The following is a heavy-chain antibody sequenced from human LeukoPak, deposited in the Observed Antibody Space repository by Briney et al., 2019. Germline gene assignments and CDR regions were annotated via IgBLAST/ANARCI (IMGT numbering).Heavy chain of an antibody. D-gene: IGHD2-2*01. J-gene: IGHJ2*01. CDR2: IYYSGST. V-gene: IGHV4-39*07. Sequence: PSETVSLTCTVSGGSISSSSYYWGWIRQPPGKGLEWIGSIYYSGSTYYNPSLKSRVTISVDTSKNQFSLKLSSVTAADTAVYYCARDLVVVVPAAIDWYFDLWGRGTLVTVSS. CDR3: ARDLVVVVPAAIDWYFDL. CDR1: GGSISSSSYY.